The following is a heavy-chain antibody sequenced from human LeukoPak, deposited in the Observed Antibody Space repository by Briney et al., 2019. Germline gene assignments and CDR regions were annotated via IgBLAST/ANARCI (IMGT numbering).Heavy chain of an antibody. V-gene: IGHV3-13*01. CDR2: VGTNHDT. J-gene: IGHJ6*02. CDR1: GFSVSTFD. CDR3: TREWRGIASHYSGMDV. Sequence: PGGSLRLSCVASGFSVSTFDMYGVRQAAGGGLEWVAAVGTNHDTLYLGSVKGRFTISRENAKNSLSLEMSYLTVEDTAVYYCTREWRGIASHYSGMDVWGQGTAVIVSS. D-gene: IGHD3-16*02.